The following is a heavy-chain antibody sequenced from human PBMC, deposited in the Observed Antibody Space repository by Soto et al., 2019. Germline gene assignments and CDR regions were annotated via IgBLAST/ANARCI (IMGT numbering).Heavy chain of an antibody. CDR1: GYSFTSYW. D-gene: IGHD5-18*01. CDR2: IYPGDSDT. CDR3: ATVDTDTAMAHFDY. Sequence: PGESLKSSCKGSGYSFTSYWIGWVRQMNGKGLEWMGIIYPGDSDTRYSPSFQGQVTISADKSISTAYLQWSSLKASDTAMYYCATVDTDTAMAHFDYWGQGTLVTVSS. V-gene: IGHV5-51*01. J-gene: IGHJ4*02.